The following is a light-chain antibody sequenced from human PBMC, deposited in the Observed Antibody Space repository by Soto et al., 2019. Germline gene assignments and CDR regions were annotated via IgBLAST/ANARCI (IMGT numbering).Light chain of an antibody. CDR1: TSNIGSNT. V-gene: IGLV1-44*01. CDR2: SNN. CDR3: AAWDDSLNGSWV. Sequence: QSVLTQPPSASGTPGQGVPSLGSGSTSNIGSNTVNWYQQLPGTAPKLLIYSNNQRPSGVPDRFSGSKSGTSASLAISGLQSEDEADYYCAAWDDSLNGSWVFGGGTKLTVL. J-gene: IGLJ3*02.